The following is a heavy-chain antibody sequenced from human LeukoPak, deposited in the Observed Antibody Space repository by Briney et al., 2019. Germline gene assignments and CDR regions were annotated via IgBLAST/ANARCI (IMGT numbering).Heavy chain of an antibody. CDR1: GGSFSGYY. CDR3: ARGGNYYQNWFDP. V-gene: IGHV4-34*01. D-gene: IGHD3-10*01. CDR2: INHSGST. Sequence: SGTLSLTCAVYGGSFSGYYWSWIRQPPGKGLEWIGEINHSGSTNYNPSLKSRVTISVDTSKNQFSLKLSSVTAADTAVYYCARGGNYYQNWFDPWGQGTLVTVSS. J-gene: IGHJ5*02.